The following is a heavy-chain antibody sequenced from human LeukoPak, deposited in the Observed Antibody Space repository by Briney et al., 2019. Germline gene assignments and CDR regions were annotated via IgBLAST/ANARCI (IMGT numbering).Heavy chain of an antibody. J-gene: IGHJ3*02. V-gene: IGHV4-39*07. D-gene: IGHD3-3*01. CDR2: IYHYGST. Sequence: SETLSLTCTVTGGSISGSNYYWGWIRQSPGKGLEWIGSIYHYGSTYYNPSLKSRVTISVDRSKNQFSLKLSSVTAADTAVYYCARDLTTLTIMGAFDIWGQGTMVTVSS. CDR3: ARDLTTLTIMGAFDI. CDR1: GGSISGSNYY.